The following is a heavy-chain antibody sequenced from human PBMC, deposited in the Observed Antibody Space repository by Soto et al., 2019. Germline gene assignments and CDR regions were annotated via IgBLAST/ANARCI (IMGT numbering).Heavy chain of an antibody. CDR3: ARHPEAVAVDY. CDR1: GGSISSVTDF. Sequence: QLQLQESGPGLVKPSETLSLTCTVSGGSISSVTDFWGWIRQPPGKGLELIGSIYYSGNTYYNPSLKSRVTISEDTSKNLFALKLSSVTAADTAVYYCARHPEAVAVDYWGQGSLVTVSS. CDR2: IYYSGNT. V-gene: IGHV4-39*01. D-gene: IGHD6-19*01. J-gene: IGHJ4*02.